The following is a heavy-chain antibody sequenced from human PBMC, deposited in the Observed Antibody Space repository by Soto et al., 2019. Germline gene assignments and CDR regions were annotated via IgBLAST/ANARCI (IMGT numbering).Heavy chain of an antibody. CDR3: ARDDWAQVDL. D-gene: IGHD3-9*01. CDR1: GFTFSTYW. CDR2: ISSDGTIT. V-gene: IGHV3-74*01. Sequence: EVQLVESGGGLVQPGGSLRLSCVASGFTFSTYWMHWVRQAPGKGLLWVSRISSDGTITNYADSVEGRFTISRDNARNPLYLQVDSLRAEDTAVYYCARDDWAQVDLWCQGTLVTVSS. J-gene: IGHJ5*02.